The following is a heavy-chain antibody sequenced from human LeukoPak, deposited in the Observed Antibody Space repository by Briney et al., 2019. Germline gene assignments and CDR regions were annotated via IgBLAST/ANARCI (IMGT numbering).Heavy chain of an antibody. CDR1: GFTFGNSW. J-gene: IGHJ3*01. CDR2: INADGSTT. Sequence: GGSLRLSCAASGFTFGNSWVHWVRQAPGKGLVWVSLINADGSTTTYADSVKGRFTISRDNTRNTVSLQMNSLTIEDTAVYYCVVVVEPPDSDGFDVWGQGTMITVSS. D-gene: IGHD1-14*01. CDR3: VVVVEPPDSDGFDV. V-gene: IGHV3-74*01.